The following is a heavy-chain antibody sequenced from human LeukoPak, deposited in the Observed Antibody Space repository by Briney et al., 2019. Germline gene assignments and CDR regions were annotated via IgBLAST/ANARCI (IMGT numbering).Heavy chain of an antibody. V-gene: IGHV3-21*01. J-gene: IGHJ4*02. CDR3: ARDADGSYYFDY. CDR2: ISSSSSYI. Sequence: GGSLRLSCAASGFTFSNAWMNWVRQAPGKGLEWVSSISSSSSYIYYADSVKGRFTISRDNAKNSLYLQMNSLRAEDTAVYYCARDADGSYYFDYWGQGTLVTVSS. CDR1: GFTFSNAW. D-gene: IGHD1-26*01.